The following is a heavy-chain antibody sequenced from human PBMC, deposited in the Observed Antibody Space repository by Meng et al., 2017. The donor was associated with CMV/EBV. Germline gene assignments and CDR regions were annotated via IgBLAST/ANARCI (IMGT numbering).Heavy chain of an antibody. CDR3: ARDWGGTSFKHLPHNDY. CDR2: ISSSSSTI. J-gene: IGHJ4*02. V-gene: IGHV3-48*04. Sequence: GGSLRLSCAASGFTFSSYSMNWVRQGPGKGLEWVSYISSSSSTIYYADSVKGRFTISRDNAKNSLYLQMNSLRAEDTAVYYCARDWGGTSFKHLPHNDYWGQGTLVTVSS. CDR1: GFTFSSYS. D-gene: IGHD3-16*01.